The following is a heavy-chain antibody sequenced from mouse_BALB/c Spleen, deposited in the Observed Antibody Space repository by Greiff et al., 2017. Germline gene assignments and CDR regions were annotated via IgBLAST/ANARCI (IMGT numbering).Heavy chain of an antibody. V-gene: IGHV14-3*02. Sequence: VQLQQSGAELVKPGASVKLSCTASGFNIKDTYMHWVKQRPEQGLEWIGRIDPANGNTKYDPKFQGKATITADTSSNTAYLQLSSLTTEDTAVYYSARDYGYLYGYCAVWGAGTTVTVSS. CDR1: GFNIKDTY. CDR2: IDPANGNT. J-gene: IGHJ1*01. D-gene: IGHD2-2*01. CDR3: ARDYGYLYGYCAV.